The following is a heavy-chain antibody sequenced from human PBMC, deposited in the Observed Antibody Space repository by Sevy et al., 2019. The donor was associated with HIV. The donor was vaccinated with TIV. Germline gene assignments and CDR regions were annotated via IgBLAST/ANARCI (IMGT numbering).Heavy chain of an antibody. CDR3: AREGAGYMVRGVIIESPSYYGMDV. CDR1: GFTFSSYS. CDR2: ISSSSSYI. D-gene: IGHD3-10*01. J-gene: IGHJ6*02. Sequence: GGSLRLSCAASGFTFSSYSMNWVRQAPGKGLEWVSSISSSSSYIYYADSVKGRFTISRDNAKNSLYLQMNSLRAEDTAVYYCAREGAGYMVRGVIIESPSYYGMDVWGQGTTVTVSS. V-gene: IGHV3-21*01.